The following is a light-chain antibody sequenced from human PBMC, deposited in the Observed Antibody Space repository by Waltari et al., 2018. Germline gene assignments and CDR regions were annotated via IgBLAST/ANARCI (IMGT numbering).Light chain of an antibody. J-gene: IGLJ2*01. V-gene: IGLV1-40*01. CDR2: GVN. Sequence: QSVLTQPPSVSGAPGQRVSISCTGSGSNIGAGYDVHWYQHLPGKAPKLRIYGVNTRPLGVPDRFSGSLSGTSAYLAIAGLQADDEADYYCQSYDPSLSVVFGGGTRLTVL. CDR1: GSNIGAGYD. CDR3: QSYDPSLSVV.